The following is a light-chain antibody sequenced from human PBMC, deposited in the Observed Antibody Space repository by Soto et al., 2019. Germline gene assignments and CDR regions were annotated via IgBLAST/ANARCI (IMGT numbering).Light chain of an antibody. CDR1: QSVSSN. CDR2: GAS. V-gene: IGKV3D-15*01. Sequence: EIVMTQSPATLSVSPGERXTLSXRASQSVSSNLAWYQQNPGQAPRLLIYGASTRATGIPARFSGSGSGTEFTLTISSLQSEDFAVXYCQQYNKWPLTFGGGTKVEIK. J-gene: IGKJ4*01. CDR3: QQYNKWPLT.